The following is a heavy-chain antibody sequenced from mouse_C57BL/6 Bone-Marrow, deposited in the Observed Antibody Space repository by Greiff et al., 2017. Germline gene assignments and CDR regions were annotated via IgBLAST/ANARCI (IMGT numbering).Heavy chain of an antibody. CDR3: ASGGLSYYDYDDPAWFAY. D-gene: IGHD2-4*01. CDR2: INPSSGYT. J-gene: IGHJ3*01. CDR1: GYTFTRYW. Sequence: QVQLQQSGAELAKPGASVQLSCKASGYTFTRYWMHWVKQRPGQGLEWIGYINPSSGYTKYNQKFKDQATLTADKSSSTAYMQLSSLTYEDSADYYWASGGLSYYDYDDPAWFAYWGQGILVTVSA. V-gene: IGHV1-7*01.